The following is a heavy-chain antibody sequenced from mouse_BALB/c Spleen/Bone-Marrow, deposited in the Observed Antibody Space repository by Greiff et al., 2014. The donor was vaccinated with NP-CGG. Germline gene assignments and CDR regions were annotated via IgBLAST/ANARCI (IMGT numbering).Heavy chain of an antibody. Sequence: VKLVESGPELVRPGVSVKISCKGSGYTFTDYAMHWVKQSHAKSLEWIGVISTYSGNTNYNQKFKGKATMTVDKSSSTAYMELARLTSEDSVIYYCARGIYYDSTWFAYWGQGTLVTVSA. CDR2: ISTYSGNT. J-gene: IGHJ3*01. D-gene: IGHD2-4*01. V-gene: IGHV1-67*01. CDR1: GYTFTDYA. CDR3: ARGIYYDSTWFAY.